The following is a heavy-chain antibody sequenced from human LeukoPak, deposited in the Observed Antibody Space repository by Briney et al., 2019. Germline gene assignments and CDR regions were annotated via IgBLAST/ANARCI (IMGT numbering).Heavy chain of an antibody. CDR3: ARDFKPKTWGFDY. J-gene: IGHJ4*02. Sequence: GGSLRLSCAASGFTFSDYYMGWIRQAPGKGLEWVSYISSSGSTIYYADSVKGRFTISRDNAKNSLYLQMNSLRAEDTAVYYCARDFKPKTWGFDYWGQGTLVTVSS. CDR2: ISSSGSTI. V-gene: IGHV3-11*01. D-gene: IGHD3-16*01. CDR1: GFTFSDYY.